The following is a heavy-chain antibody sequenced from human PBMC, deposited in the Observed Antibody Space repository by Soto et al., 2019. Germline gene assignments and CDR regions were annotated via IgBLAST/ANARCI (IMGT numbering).Heavy chain of an antibody. Sequence: QVQLQESGPGLVKPSETLSLTCTVSGGSISGYYWSWIRQPPGKGLEWIGYIYYSGSTNYNPSLKSRVTISVDTSKNQFSLKLSSVTAADTAVYYCAGRGYSYGPLDYWGQGTLVTVSS. CDR1: GGSISGYY. D-gene: IGHD5-18*01. V-gene: IGHV4-59*01. CDR3: AGRGYSYGPLDY. CDR2: IYYSGST. J-gene: IGHJ4*02.